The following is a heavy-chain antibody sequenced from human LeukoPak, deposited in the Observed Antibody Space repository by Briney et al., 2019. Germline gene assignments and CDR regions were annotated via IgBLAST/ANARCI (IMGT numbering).Heavy chain of an antibody. Sequence: GGSLRLSCAASGFTFSSYAMSSVRQAPGKGLGWVSAISGSGGSTYYADSVKGRFTISRDNSKNTLYLQRNSLRAEDTAVYYCAKSEAHITMVRGGTLFDYWGQGTLVTVSS. CDR2: ISGSGGST. D-gene: IGHD3-10*01. J-gene: IGHJ4*02. CDR3: AKSEAHITMVRGGTLFDY. V-gene: IGHV3-23*01. CDR1: GFTFSSYA.